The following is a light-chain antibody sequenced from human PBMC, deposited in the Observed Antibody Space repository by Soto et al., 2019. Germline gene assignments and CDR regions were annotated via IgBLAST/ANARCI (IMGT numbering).Light chain of an antibody. CDR2: EVS. V-gene: IGLV2-14*01. CDR1: SSDVGDYNY. CDR3: NSFTSTSTRV. J-gene: IGLJ3*02. Sequence: QPASVSGSPGQSITISCSGTSSDVGDYNYVSWYQHHPGKAPKLLIYEVSNRPSGVSDRFSGSKSGNTASLTISGLQPEDEADYYCNSFTSTSTRVFGGGTQLTVL.